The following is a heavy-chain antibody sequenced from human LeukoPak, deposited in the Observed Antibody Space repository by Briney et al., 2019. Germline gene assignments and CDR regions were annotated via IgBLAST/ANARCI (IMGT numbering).Heavy chain of an antibody. CDR2: IYYSGST. D-gene: IGHD6-13*01. V-gene: IGHV4-59*08. CDR1: GGSISSYY. CDR3: ARVRGYSSSWYDRYYYYYYMDV. J-gene: IGHJ6*03. Sequence: SETLSLTCTVSGGSISSYYWSWIRQPPGKGLEWIGYIYYSGSTNYNPSLKSRVTISVDTSKNQFSLKLSSVTAADTAVYYCARVRGYSSSWYDRYYYYYYMDVWGKGTTVTVSS.